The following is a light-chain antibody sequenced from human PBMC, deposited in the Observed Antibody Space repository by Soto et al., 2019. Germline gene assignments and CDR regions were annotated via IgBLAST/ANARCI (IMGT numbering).Light chain of an antibody. V-gene: IGLV2-8*01. Sequence: QYALTQPPSAYGSPGQSVTISCTGTSSDVGGYDRVSWYQQYPGKVPKLMIYEVSKRPSGVPDRFSASKSGNTASLTVSGLQTEDEADYYCSSYAGSNNYVVFGGGTKLTVL. CDR1: SSDVGGYDR. CDR2: EVS. CDR3: SSYAGSNNYVV. J-gene: IGLJ2*01.